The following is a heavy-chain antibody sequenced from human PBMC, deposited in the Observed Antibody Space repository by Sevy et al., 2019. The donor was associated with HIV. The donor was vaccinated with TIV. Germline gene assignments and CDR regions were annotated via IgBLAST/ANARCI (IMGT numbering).Heavy chain of an antibody. V-gene: IGHV3-23*01. CDR1: GFTFSSYA. D-gene: IGHD5-18*01. J-gene: IGHJ6*03. Sequence: GGSLRLSCAASGFTFSSYAMSWVRQAPGKGLEWVSAISGSGGSTYYADSLKGRFTISRDNSKNTLYLQMNSLRAEDTAVYYCAKALWDTAMVTMRLGDYYYMDVWGKGTTVTVSS. CDR3: AKALWDTAMVTMRLGDYYYMDV. CDR2: ISGSGGST.